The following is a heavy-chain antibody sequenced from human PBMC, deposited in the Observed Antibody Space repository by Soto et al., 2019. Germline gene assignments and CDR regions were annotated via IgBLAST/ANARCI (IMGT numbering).Heavy chain of an antibody. CDR3: ARAGIVQVSYAMDV. D-gene: IGHD2-8*01. J-gene: IGHJ6*02. CDR1: GGSIGGES. V-gene: IGHV4-59*01. Sequence: PSETLSLTCTVSGGSIGGESRSWIRQSPGKGLDFIGYIYHSGSTNYNPSLKTRVTILMDTCKNQFSLRLRSVNGADTAVYYCARAGIVQVSYAMDVWGQGTTVTVSS. CDR2: IYHSGST.